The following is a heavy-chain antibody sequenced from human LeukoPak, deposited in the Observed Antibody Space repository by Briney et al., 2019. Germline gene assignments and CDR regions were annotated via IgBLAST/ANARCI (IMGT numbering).Heavy chain of an antibody. J-gene: IGHJ4*02. CDR1: GGTFSSYA. V-gene: IGHV1-69*05. CDR2: IIPIFGTA. CDR3: ARDLYYGDYRLDY. Sequence: SVKVSCKASGGTFSSYAISWVRQAPGQGLEWMGRIIPIFGTANYAQKFQGRVTITTDESTSTAYMELSSLRSEDTAVYYCARDLYYGDYRLDYWGQGTLVTVSS. D-gene: IGHD4-17*01.